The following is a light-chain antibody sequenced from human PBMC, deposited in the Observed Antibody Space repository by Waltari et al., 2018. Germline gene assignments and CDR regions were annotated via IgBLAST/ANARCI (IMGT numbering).Light chain of an antibody. Sequence: DVVMTQSPLSLPVTLGQPASISCRSSQSLVYSDGNTYLNWFPQRPGQSPRRLIYKVSNRDSGVPDRFSGGGSGTDFTLKISRVEAEDVGVYYCMQGTHWPWTFGQGTKLEIK. J-gene: IGKJ2*02. V-gene: IGKV2-30*01. CDR3: MQGTHWPWT. CDR1: QSLVYSDGNTY. CDR2: KVS.